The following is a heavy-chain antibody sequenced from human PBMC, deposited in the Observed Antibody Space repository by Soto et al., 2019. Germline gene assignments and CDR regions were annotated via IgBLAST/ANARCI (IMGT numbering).Heavy chain of an antibody. CDR2: INHSGST. Sequence: QVQLQQWGAGLLKPSETLSLTCAVYGGSFSGYYWSWIRQPPGKGLEWIGEINHSGSTNYNPSLKSRVTISVDTSTTQFSLKLYSVTAADTAVYYCARAYSSSWKFLDYWGQGTLVTVSS. J-gene: IGHJ4*02. CDR1: GGSFSGYY. D-gene: IGHD6-13*01. CDR3: ARAYSSSWKFLDY. V-gene: IGHV4-34*01.